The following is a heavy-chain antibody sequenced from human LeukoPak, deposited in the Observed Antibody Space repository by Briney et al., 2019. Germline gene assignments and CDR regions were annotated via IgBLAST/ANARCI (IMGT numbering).Heavy chain of an antibody. Sequence: DPSETLSLTCTVSGGSISSYYWSWIRQPAGKGLEWIGRIYTSGSTNYNPSLKSRVTMSVDTSKNQFSLKLSSVTAADTAVYHCARDAYYYDSSGENWFDPWGQGTLVTVSS. V-gene: IGHV4-4*07. D-gene: IGHD3-22*01. CDR3: ARDAYYYDSSGENWFDP. CDR1: GGSISSYY. J-gene: IGHJ5*02. CDR2: IYTSGST.